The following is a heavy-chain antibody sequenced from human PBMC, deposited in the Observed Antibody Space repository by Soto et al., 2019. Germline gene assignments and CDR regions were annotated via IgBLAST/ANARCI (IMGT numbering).Heavy chain of an antibody. V-gene: IGHV1-69*13. CDR2: IIPIFGTA. CDR3: AREVDIVSVVADTSGAFDT. J-gene: IGHJ5*02. D-gene: IGHD2-15*01. CDR1: GGTFSSYA. Sequence: AVKVSCKASGGTFSSYAISWVRQAPGQGLEWMGGIIPIFGTANYAQKFQGRVTITADESTSTAYMELSSLRSEDTAVYYCAREVDIVSVVADTSGAFDTWCPGTLLTVSS.